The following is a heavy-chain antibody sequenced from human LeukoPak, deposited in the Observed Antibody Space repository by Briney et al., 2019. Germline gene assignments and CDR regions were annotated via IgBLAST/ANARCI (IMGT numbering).Heavy chain of an antibody. D-gene: IGHD3-9*01. CDR3: ARGQSRYFDWYLGFFDY. Sequence: GGSLRLSCAASGFTFSSYMNWVRQAQGKGLEWFSSISSTSSYIYYADSVKGRFTISRDNAKNSLYLQMNSLRADDTAVYYCARGQSRYFDWYLGFFDYWGQGTLVTVSS. CDR1: GFTFSSY. J-gene: IGHJ4*02. CDR2: ISSTSSYI. V-gene: IGHV3-21*01.